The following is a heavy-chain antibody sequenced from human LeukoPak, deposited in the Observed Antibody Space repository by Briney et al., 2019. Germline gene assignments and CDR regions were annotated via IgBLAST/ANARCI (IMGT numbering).Heavy chain of an antibody. V-gene: IGHV4-34*01. J-gene: IGHJ6*03. CDR1: GGSFSGYY. Sequence: PSETLSLTCAVYGGSFSGYYWSWIRQPPGKGLEWIGEINHSGSTNYNPSLKSRVTISVDTSKNQFSLKLSSVTAADTAVYYCARRQESSSWPNYYNYYYMDVWGRGTTVTISS. CDR3: ARRQESSSWPNYYNYYYMDV. CDR2: INHSGST. D-gene: IGHD6-13*01.